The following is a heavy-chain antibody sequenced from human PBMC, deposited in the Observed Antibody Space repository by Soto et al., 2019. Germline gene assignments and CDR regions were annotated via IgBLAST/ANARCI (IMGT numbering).Heavy chain of an antibody. J-gene: IGHJ4*02. D-gene: IGHD2-21*01. Sequence: GGSLRLSCAASGFTVSSNYMTWVRQAPGKGLEWVSVIYSDGSTYYADSVKGRFTISRDNSKNTLYLQMNSLRVGDTAVYYCAGDIPESLWGQGTLVTVSS. CDR2: IYSDGST. CDR1: GFTVSSNY. CDR3: AGDIPESL. V-gene: IGHV3-66*01.